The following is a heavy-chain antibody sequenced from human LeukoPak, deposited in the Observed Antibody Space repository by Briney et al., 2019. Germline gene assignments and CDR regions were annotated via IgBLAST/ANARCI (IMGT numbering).Heavy chain of an antibody. CDR1: GFTFSNYW. D-gene: IGHD5-12*01. CDR2: IKSDGSST. Sequence: PGGSLRLSCAASGFTFSNYWMHWVRQVSGKGLVWVSRIKSDGSSTSYADSVKGRFTVSRDNAKNTLYLQLNSLRVEDTAVYYCASGTGYELLDYWGQGTLATVSS. V-gene: IGHV3-74*01. CDR3: ASGTGYELLDY. J-gene: IGHJ4*02.